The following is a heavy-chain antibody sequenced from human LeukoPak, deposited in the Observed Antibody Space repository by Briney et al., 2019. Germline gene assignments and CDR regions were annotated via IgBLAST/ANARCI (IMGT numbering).Heavy chain of an antibody. Sequence: GGSLRLSCAASGFTFSSYAMRWVRQAPGKGLEWVSAISGIGGRKYYADSVKGRFTISRDDSKNTLYLQMNSLRAEDTAVYYCAGTPSYSPYYFDYWGQETLVTVSS. CDR2: ISGIGGRK. CDR3: AGTPSYSPYYFDY. J-gene: IGHJ4*02. D-gene: IGHD4-11*01. V-gene: IGHV3-23*01. CDR1: GFTFSSYA.